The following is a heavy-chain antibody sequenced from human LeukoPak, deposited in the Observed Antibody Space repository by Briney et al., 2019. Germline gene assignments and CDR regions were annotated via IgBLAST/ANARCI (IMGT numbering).Heavy chain of an antibody. CDR2: IYISGST. D-gene: IGHD4-11*01. Sequence: SETLSLTCTVSGVSISSYYWSWIRQPAGKGLEWIGRIYISGSTNYNPSLKSRVTISVDTSKNYFSLKLSSVTAADTAVYYCARGGGDFPYSYYYYMDVWGKGTTVTVSS. CDR1: GVSISSYY. V-gene: IGHV4-4*07. J-gene: IGHJ6*03. CDR3: ARGGGDFPYSYYYYMDV.